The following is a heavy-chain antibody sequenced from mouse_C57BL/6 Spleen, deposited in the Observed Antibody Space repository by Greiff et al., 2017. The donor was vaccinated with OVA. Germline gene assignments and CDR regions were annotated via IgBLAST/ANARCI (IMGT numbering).Heavy chain of an antibody. Sequence: EVQLQQSGPELVKPGASVKIPCKASGYTFTDYNMDWVKQSHGKSLEWIGDINPNNGGTIYNQKFKGKATLTVDKSSSTAYMELRSLTSEDTAVYYCALYYYGSSYGWYFDVWGTGTTVTVSS. V-gene: IGHV1-18*01. D-gene: IGHD1-1*01. CDR2: INPNNGGT. CDR1: GYTFTDYN. J-gene: IGHJ1*03. CDR3: ALYYYGSSYGWYFDV.